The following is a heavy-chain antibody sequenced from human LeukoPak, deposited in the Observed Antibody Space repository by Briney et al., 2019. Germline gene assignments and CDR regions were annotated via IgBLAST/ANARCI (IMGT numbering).Heavy chain of an antibody. J-gene: IGHJ3*02. CDR2: INPSGGST. CDR3: VSFLTGYSLGAFDI. Sequence: GASVKVSCKASGYTFTGYYMHWVRQAPGQGLEWMGIINPSGGSTSYAQKFQGRVTMTTDTSTSTAYMELRSLRSDDTAVYYCVSFLTGYSLGAFDIWGQGTMVTVSS. D-gene: IGHD3-9*01. V-gene: IGHV1-46*01. CDR1: GYTFTGYY.